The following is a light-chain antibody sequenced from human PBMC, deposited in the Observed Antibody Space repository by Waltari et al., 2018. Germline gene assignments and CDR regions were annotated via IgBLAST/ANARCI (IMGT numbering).Light chain of an antibody. V-gene: IGKV3-15*01. CDR3: QQYNDWPYT. J-gene: IGKJ2*01. Sequence: EMVMTQSPATLSVSPGERATLSCRASRSVSSSLAWYQQKPGQAPRLLMYGAFTRATGIPDRFSGSGSGTDFTLTISSLQSEDFAVYYCQQYNDWPYTFGQGTKLEIK. CDR1: RSVSSS. CDR2: GAF.